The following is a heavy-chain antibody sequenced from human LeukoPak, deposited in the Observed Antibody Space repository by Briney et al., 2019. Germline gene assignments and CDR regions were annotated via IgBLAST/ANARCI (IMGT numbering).Heavy chain of an antibody. Sequence: ASVKVSCKASGYTFTGYYMRWVRQAPGQGLEWMGWINPNSGGTNYAQKFQGRVTMTRDTSSSTAYMELSRLRSDDTAVYYCARGSTLRGDSPYYFDYWGQGTLVTVSS. CDR1: GYTFTGYY. J-gene: IGHJ4*02. V-gene: IGHV1-2*02. D-gene: IGHD3-10*01. CDR2: INPNSGGT. CDR3: ARGSTLRGDSPYYFDY.